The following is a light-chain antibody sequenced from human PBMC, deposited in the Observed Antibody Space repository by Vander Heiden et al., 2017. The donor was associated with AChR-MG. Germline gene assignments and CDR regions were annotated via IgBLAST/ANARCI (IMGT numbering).Light chain of an antibody. V-gene: IGKV3-15*01. J-gene: IGKJ3*01. CDR3: QQYSDWTPIT. CDR1: QSVFSD. CDR2: GAS. Sequence: EIVMTQSPATLSVSPGERATLSCRASQSVFSDLAWYQHRPGQAPRLLIYGASTRATGIPARFSGSGYGTDFTLTISSLQSEDFAVYYCQQYSDWTPITFGHGTRVEIK.